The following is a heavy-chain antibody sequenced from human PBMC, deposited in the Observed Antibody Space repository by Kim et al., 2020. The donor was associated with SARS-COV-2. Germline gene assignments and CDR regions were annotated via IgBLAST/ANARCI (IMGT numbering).Heavy chain of an antibody. J-gene: IGHJ4*02. D-gene: IGHD3-16*02. CDR2: IIPIFGTA. CDR1: GGTFSSYA. V-gene: IGHV1-69*13. CDR3: ATEARTYDYVWGSYRVPFFDY. Sequence: SVKVSCKASGGTFSSYAISWVRQAPGQGLEWMGGIIPIFGTANYAQKFQGRVTITADESTSTAYMELSSLRSEDTAVYYCATEARTYDYVWGSYRVPFFDYWGQGTLVTVSS.